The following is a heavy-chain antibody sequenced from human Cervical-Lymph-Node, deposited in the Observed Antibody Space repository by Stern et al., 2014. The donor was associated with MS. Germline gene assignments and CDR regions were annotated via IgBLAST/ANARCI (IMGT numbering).Heavy chain of an antibody. V-gene: IGHV3-30*18. Sequence: VQLVESGGGVVQPGRSLRLSCAASGFTFSSYGMHWVRQAPGKGLEWVAVISYDGSNKYYADSVKGRFTISRDTSKNTLYLQMNSLRAEDTAVYYCAKDRPGIYFDYWGQGTLVTVSS. CDR2: ISYDGSNK. D-gene: IGHD1-14*01. CDR3: AKDRPGIYFDY. CDR1: GFTFSSYG. J-gene: IGHJ4*02.